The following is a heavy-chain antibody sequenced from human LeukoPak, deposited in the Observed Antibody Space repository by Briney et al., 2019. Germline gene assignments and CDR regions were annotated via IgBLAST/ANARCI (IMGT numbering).Heavy chain of an antibody. J-gene: IGHJ4*02. V-gene: IGHV4-59*02. CDR3: ARDRGPIYSDYGNFDY. CDR1: GGSVSYY. D-gene: IGHD4-11*01. Sequence: SETLSLTCTVSGGSVSYYWSWIRQPPGKGLEWIGYIYYSGSTNYNPSLKSRVTISVDTSKNQFSLKLTSVTAADTAVYYCARDRGPIYSDYGNFDYWGQGTLVTVSS. CDR2: IYYSGST.